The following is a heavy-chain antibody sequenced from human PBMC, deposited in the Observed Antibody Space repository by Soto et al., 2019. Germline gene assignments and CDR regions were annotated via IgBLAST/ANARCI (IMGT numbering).Heavy chain of an antibody. CDR3: ARDRDGMDV. J-gene: IGHJ6*02. CDR1: GGSIGSVGDA. V-gene: IGHV4-30-2*01. CDR2: IYHSGST. Sequence: PXETLSLPCAVSGGSIGSVGDAWGWIRQPPGKVLEWSVYIYHSGSTYYNPSLKSRVTISVDRSKNQFSLKMSSVTAADTAVYYCARDRDGMDVWGQGTTVTVPS.